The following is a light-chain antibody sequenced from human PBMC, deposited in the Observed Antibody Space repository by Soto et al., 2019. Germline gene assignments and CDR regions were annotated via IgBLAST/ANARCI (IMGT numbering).Light chain of an antibody. Sequence: EIVMTQSPATLSVSPGERATLSCRASQSVRSNLAWYQQKPGQAPRLLIYGASTRAPGIPARFSGSGSGTEFTLTISSLQYADFAVYYCQQYNNWPFTFGPGTKVDIK. V-gene: IGKV3D-15*01. CDR2: GAS. CDR3: QQYNNWPFT. CDR1: QSVRSN. J-gene: IGKJ3*01.